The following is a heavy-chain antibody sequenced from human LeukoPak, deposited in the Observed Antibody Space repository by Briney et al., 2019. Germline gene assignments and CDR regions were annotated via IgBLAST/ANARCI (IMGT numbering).Heavy chain of an antibody. Sequence: PGGSLRLSCAASGFTFSSYAMHWVRQAPGKGLEWVAVISYDGSNKYYADSVKGRFTISRDNSENTLYLQMNSLRAEDTAVYYCARAGRWYGYFDYWGQGTLVTVSS. V-gene: IGHV3-30-3*01. CDR2: ISYDGSNK. CDR3: ARAGRWYGYFDY. CDR1: GFTFSSYA. D-gene: IGHD6-13*01. J-gene: IGHJ4*02.